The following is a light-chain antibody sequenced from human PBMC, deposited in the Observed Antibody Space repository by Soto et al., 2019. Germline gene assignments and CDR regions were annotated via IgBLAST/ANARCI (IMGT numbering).Light chain of an antibody. J-gene: IGLJ2*01. CDR1: SSNIGNNY. CDR3: GTWDSSLSAGV. V-gene: IGLV1-51*01. CDR2: DNN. Sequence: QSVLTQPPSVSAAPGQKVTISCSGSSSNIGNNYVSWYQHLPGTAPKLLIYDNNKRPSGIPDRFSGSKSGTSATLGITGLQTGEEADYYCGTWDSSLSAGVFGGGTKVTVL.